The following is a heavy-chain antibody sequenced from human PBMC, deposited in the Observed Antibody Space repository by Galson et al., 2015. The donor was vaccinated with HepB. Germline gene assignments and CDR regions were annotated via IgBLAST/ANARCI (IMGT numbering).Heavy chain of an antibody. CDR2: ISPYNGNK. CDR3: ARVGRSHSYFDY. Sequence: SVKVSCKVFGYTFDDHGIAWVRQAPGQGLEWMGWISPYNGNKDYVEKFQGRVAMTTDTSTTTAYMELRSLRSDDTAVYFCARVGRSHSYFDYWGQGTLVAVSS. V-gene: IGHV1-18*01. J-gene: IGHJ4*02. D-gene: IGHD1-14*01. CDR1: GYTFDDHG.